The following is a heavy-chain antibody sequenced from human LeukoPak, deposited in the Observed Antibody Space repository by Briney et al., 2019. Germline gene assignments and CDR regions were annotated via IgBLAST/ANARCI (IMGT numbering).Heavy chain of an antibody. D-gene: IGHD5-12*01. Sequence: GGSLRLSCAASGFTFSSYSMNWVRQAPGKGLEWVSSTSSSSSFIYYADSVKGRVTISRDNAKNSLYLQMNSLRAEDTAVYYCACTSGYDFSSYYYYYMDVWGKGTTVTVSS. CDR2: TSSSSSFI. CDR3: ACTSGYDFSSYYYYYMDV. CDR1: GFTFSSYS. J-gene: IGHJ6*03. V-gene: IGHV3-21*01.